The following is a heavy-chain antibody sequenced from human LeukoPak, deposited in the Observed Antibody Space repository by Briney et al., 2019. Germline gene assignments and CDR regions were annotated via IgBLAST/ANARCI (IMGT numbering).Heavy chain of an antibody. V-gene: IGHV3-7*01. CDR3: GTYQWDYDFWSGYMFDP. D-gene: IGHD3-3*01. Sequence: PGGSLRLSCAASGFTFSSYWMSWVRQAPGKGLEWVANIKQDGSEKYYVDSVKGRFTISRDNAKNSLYLQMNSLRAEDTAVYYCGTYQWDYDFWSGYMFDPWGQGTLVTVSS. CDR1: GFTFSSYW. CDR2: IKQDGSEK. J-gene: IGHJ5*02.